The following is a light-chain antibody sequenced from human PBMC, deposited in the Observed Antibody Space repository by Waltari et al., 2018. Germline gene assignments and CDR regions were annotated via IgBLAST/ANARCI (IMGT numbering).Light chain of an antibody. J-gene: IGLJ2*01. Sequence: QSVVTQPASVSGSPGQSISISCTGTSNDIGATDYVSWYQPHPGRAPQLVIYDVSVRPSGVSIRFSGSKSGNTASLTISGLQAEDEALYYCSSYTLTNPVVFGGGTKLTVL. CDR2: DVS. V-gene: IGLV2-14*03. CDR3: SSYTLTNPVV. CDR1: SNDIGATDY.